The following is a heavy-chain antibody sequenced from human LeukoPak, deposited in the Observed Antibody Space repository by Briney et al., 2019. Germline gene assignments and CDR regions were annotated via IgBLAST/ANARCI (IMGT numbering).Heavy chain of an antibody. D-gene: IGHD6-19*01. V-gene: IGHV4-59*08. CDR1: GGSINSYY. CDR3: ASGGWNFDY. J-gene: IGHJ4*02. CDR2: IYYSGST. Sequence: SETLSLTCTVSGGSINSYYWSWIRQPPGKGLEWIGYIYYSGSTNYNPSLKSRVTISVDTSKNQFSLKLSSVTAADTAVYYCASGGWNFDYWGQGTLVTVSS.